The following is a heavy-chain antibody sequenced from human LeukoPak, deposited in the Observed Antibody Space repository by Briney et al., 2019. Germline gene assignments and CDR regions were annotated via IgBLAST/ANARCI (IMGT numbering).Heavy chain of an antibody. CDR1: GGSISSGSYY. CDR2: IYTSGST. V-gene: IGHV4-61*02. Sequence: SETLSLTCTVSGGSISSGSYYWRWIRQPAGKGLEWIGRIYTSGSTNYNPSLKSRVTISVDTSKNQFSLKLSSVTAADTAVYYCARVTPLGRFGEYDRGFDYWGQGTLVTVSS. D-gene: IGHD3-10*01. J-gene: IGHJ4*02. CDR3: ARVTPLGRFGEYDRGFDY.